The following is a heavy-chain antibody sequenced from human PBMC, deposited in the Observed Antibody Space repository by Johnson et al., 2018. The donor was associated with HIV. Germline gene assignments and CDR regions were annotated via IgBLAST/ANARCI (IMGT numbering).Heavy chain of an antibody. CDR2: ISKDGSSA. CDR3: AREGNYYDSSSHVFDI. V-gene: IGHV3-30*04. D-gene: IGHD3-22*01. CDR1: GFSFSTYA. Sequence: QVPLVESGGGVVQPGRSLRLSCAASGFSFSTYAMHWVCQAPGKGLEWAAVISKDGSSAYYADSVRGRFTISRDKSRNTLYLQMNSLRAKDTAVHYCAREGNYYDSSSHVFDIWGQGTMVTVSS. J-gene: IGHJ3*02.